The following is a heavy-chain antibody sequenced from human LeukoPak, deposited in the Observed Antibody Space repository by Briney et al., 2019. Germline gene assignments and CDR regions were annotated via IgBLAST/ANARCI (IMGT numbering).Heavy chain of an antibody. CDR1: GFTLSDYY. D-gene: IGHD5-18*01. CDR3: ARAPRYSYGGNWFDP. CDR2: ISSSSSYT. V-gene: IGHV3-11*06. J-gene: IGHJ5*02. Sequence: GGSLRLSCAASGFTLSDYYMSWIRQAPGKGLEWVSYISSSSSYTNYADSVKGRFTISRDNAKNSLYLQMNSLRAEDTAVYYCARAPRYSYGGNWFDPWGQGTLVTVSS.